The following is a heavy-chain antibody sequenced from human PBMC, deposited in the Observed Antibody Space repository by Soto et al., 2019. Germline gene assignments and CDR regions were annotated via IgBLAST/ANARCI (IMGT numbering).Heavy chain of an antibody. CDR3: ARDPPATRHGMDV. CDR2: IDGSGGIT. V-gene: IGHV3-23*01. Sequence: GGSLRLSCAASGFTFGTTDMSWVRQAPGEGLEWVSTIDGSGGITYYADSVKGRFTISRDNSKNTLYLQMKSLRAEDTAVYYCARDPPATRHGMDVWGQGTTVTVSS. CDR1: GFTFGTTD. J-gene: IGHJ6*02.